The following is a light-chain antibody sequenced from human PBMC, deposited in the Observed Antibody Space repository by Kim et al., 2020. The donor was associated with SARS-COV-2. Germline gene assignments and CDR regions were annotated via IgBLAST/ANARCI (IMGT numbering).Light chain of an antibody. CDR3: NSRDDSGDHVL. CDR2: YKN. V-gene: IGLV3-19*01. J-gene: IGLJ2*01. CDR1: SLRGCS. Sequence: SSELTQDPAVSVALGQTVTITCQGDSLRGCSASWYQQKPGQAPVLVIYYKNKRPSGIPDRFAGSSSGVTASLTITGTQAEDEADYYCNSRDDSGDHVLFGGGTKVTV.